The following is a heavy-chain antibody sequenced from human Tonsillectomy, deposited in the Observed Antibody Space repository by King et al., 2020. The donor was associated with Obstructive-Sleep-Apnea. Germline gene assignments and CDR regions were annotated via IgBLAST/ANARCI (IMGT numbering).Heavy chain of an antibody. D-gene: IGHD6-13*01. CDR1: GFTFSSYS. CDR3: ARDWREESSSWYAPSDYYGMDV. J-gene: IGHJ6*02. V-gene: IGHV3-21*01. Sequence: VQLVESGGGLVKPGGSLRLSCAASGFTFSSYSMNWVRQAPGKGLEWVSSISSSSSYIYYADSVKGRFTISRGNAKNSLYLQMNSLRAEDTAVYYWARDWREESSSWYAPSDYYGMDVWGQGTTVTVSS. CDR2: ISSSSSYI.